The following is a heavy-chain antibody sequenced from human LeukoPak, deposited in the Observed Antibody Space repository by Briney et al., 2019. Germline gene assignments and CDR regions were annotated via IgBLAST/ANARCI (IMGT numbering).Heavy chain of an antibody. CDR1: GGSVSSGSYY. CDR3: AREDTAMGIDY. Sequence: SETLPLTCTVSGGSVSSGSYYWSWIRQPPGKGLEWIGYIYYSGSTNYNPSLKSRVTISVDTSKNQFSLKLSSVTAADTAVYYCAREDTAMGIDYWGQGTLVTVSS. D-gene: IGHD5-18*01. V-gene: IGHV4-61*01. CDR2: IYYSGST. J-gene: IGHJ4*02.